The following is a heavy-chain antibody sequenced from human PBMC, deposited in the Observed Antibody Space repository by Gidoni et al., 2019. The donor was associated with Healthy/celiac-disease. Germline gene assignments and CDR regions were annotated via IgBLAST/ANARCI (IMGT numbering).Heavy chain of an antibody. Sequence: QVQLQQWGAGLLKPSETLSLPCPAHVGSFSGYYWSWIRQPPGTGLEWIGEINHSGSTNYNPSLKSRVTISVDTSKNQFSLKLSSVTAADTAVYYCARGRAIAAAGTGWFDPWGQGTLVTVSS. J-gene: IGHJ5*02. V-gene: IGHV4-34*01. CDR3: ARGRAIAAAGTGWFDP. CDR2: INHSGST. CDR1: VGSFSGYY. D-gene: IGHD6-13*01.